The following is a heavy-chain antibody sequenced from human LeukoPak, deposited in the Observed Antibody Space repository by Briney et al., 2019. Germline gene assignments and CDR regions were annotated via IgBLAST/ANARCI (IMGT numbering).Heavy chain of an antibody. CDR1: GGTFISYA. J-gene: IGHJ3*02. CDR2: IIPIFGTA. V-gene: IGHV1-69*05. Sequence: SVKVSCKASGGTFISYAISWVRQAPGQGVEWMGRIIPIFGTANYAQKFQGRVTITTDESTSTAYMELSSLRSEDTAVYYCARGMHTSYESSAFDIWGQGTMVTVSS. D-gene: IGHD2/OR15-2a*01. CDR3: ARGMHTSYESSAFDI.